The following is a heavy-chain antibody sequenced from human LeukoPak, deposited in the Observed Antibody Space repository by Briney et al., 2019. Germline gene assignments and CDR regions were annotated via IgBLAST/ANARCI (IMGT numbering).Heavy chain of an antibody. D-gene: IGHD2-2*01. V-gene: IGHV3-15*01. CDR2: IKSKTDGGTT. Sequence: GGSLRLSCAASGFTFTAYSMNWVRQAPQKGLEWVGRIKSKTDGGTTDYAGTVKGRFTISRDDSKKTLYLQMNSLKTEDTAVYYCTTDIVVVPAGMRGYWGQGTLVTVSS. CDR3: TTDIVVVPAGMRGY. J-gene: IGHJ4*02. CDR1: GFTFTAYS.